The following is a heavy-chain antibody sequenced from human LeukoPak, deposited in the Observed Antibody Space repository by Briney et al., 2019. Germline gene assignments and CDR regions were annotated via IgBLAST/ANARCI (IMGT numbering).Heavy chain of an antibody. Sequence: ASVKVSCKASGYIFTGYYMHWVRQAPGQGLEWMGWINPNSGGTNYAQKFQGRVTMTRDTSISTAYMELSRLRSDDTAVYYCAKVTVATILNYYDSSGAFDHWGQGTLVTVSS. V-gene: IGHV1-2*02. CDR1: GYIFTGYY. CDR2: INPNSGGT. D-gene: IGHD3-22*01. J-gene: IGHJ4*02. CDR3: AKVTVATILNYYDSSGAFDH.